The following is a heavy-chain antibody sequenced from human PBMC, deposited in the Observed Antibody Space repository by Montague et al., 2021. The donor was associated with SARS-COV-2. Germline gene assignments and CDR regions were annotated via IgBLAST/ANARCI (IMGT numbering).Heavy chain of an antibody. J-gene: IGHJ4*02. CDR2: INWNGDTT. D-gene: IGHD3-22*01. CDR1: GFLFDDYG. Sequence: SRRLSCAASGFLFDDYGMNWVRQGPGKGLEWVSSINWNGDTTRYADSVRGRFIISRDNAKKSLYLQINSLRVNDTALYYCARLRDSGAYGAPGAYWGQGALVTVSS. V-gene: IGHV3-20*04. CDR3: ARLRDSGAYGAPGAY.